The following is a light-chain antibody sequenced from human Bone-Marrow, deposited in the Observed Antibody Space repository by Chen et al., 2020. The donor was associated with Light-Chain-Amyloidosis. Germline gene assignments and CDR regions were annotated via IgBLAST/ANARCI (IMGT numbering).Light chain of an antibody. Sequence: QSALTQPASVSGSPGQSITISCTGSRSDVGGYNFVSWYQQLPGKAPKLLIYDVTNRPSGVSYRFSGAKSGNTASLTVSGLQAEDEADYYCSSYTVSSTWVFGGGTKLTVL. CDR2: DVT. CDR1: RSDVGGYNF. J-gene: IGLJ3*02. CDR3: SSYTVSSTWV. V-gene: IGLV2-14*03.